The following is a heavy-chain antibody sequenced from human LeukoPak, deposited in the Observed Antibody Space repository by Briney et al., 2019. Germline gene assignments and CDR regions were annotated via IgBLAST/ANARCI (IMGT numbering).Heavy chain of an antibody. Sequence: SETLSLTCAVYGGSFSGYYWSWIRQPPGKGLEWIGEINHSGSTNDNPSLKSRVTISVDTSKNHFSLKLSSVTAADTAVYYCARVLHDSSGYLYDYWGQGTLVTVSS. CDR3: ARVLHDSSGYLYDY. CDR2: INHSGST. V-gene: IGHV4-34*01. J-gene: IGHJ4*02. CDR1: GGSFSGYY. D-gene: IGHD3-22*01.